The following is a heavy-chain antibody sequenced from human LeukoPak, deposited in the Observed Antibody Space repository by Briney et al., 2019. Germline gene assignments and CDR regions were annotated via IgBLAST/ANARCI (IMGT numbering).Heavy chain of an antibody. J-gene: IGHJ4*02. CDR1: GGSISSYY. CDR2: IYYSGGT. V-gene: IGHV4-59*01. Sequence: SETLSLTCTVSGGSISSYYWSWIRQPPGKGLEWIGYIYYSGGTNYNPSLKSRVTISVDTSKNQFSLKLSSVTAADTAVYYCARGRGYYFDYWGQGTLVTVSS. CDR3: ARGRGYYFDY. D-gene: IGHD3-10*01.